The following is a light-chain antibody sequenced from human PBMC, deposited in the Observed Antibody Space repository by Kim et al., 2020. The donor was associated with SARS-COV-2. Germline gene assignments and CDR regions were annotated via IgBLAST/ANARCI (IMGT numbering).Light chain of an antibody. CDR2: WAS. Sequence: RARRNCKYSQTVLDNSNNKNYLAWYPQKPGQAPKLLIYWASIRESGVSDRFSGSGSETDFTLTISSLQAEDVAVYYCQQYYSTPPSFGQGTKREI. CDR3: QQYYSTPPS. J-gene: IGKJ2*03. CDR1: QTVLDNSNNKNY. V-gene: IGKV4-1*01.